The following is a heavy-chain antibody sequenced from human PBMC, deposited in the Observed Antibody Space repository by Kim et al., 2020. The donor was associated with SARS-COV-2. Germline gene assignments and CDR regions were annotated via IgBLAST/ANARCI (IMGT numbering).Heavy chain of an antibody. CDR3: ALRLGFGGPFGY. D-gene: IGHD3-10*01. V-gene: IGHV3-21*01. J-gene: IGHJ4*02. CDR1: GFTFSSYS. CDR2: ISSISSYI. Sequence: GGSLRLSCAASGFTFSSYSMNWVRQAPGKGLEWVSSISSISSYIYYADSVKGRFTISRDNAKNSLYLQMNSLRAEDTAVYYCALRLGFGGPFGYWGQGTLVTVSS.